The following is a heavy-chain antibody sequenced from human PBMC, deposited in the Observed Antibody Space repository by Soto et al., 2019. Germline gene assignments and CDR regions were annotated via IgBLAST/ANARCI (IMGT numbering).Heavy chain of an antibody. J-gene: IGHJ5*02. CDR3: ARWFDP. CDR2: ISHSGST. CDR1: GGSISSGGYS. V-gene: IGHV4-30-2*01. Sequence: TSETMSLTCAVSGGSISSGGYSWSWIRQPPGKGLEWIGYISHSGSTYYNPSLKSRVTISLDRSKNQFSLKLSSVTAADTAVYYCARWFDPWGQGTLVTV.